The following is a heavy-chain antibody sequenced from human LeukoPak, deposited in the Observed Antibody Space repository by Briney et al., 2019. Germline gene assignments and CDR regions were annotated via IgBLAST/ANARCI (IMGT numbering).Heavy chain of an antibody. V-gene: IGHV3-15*01. CDR2: IKSKTDGGTT. CDR1: GFTFSNAW. D-gene: IGHD3-22*01. CDR3: TTGPYYYDSSGYYRGNFDY. J-gene: IGHJ4*02. Sequence: GGSRRLSCAASGFTFSNAWMSWVRQAPGKGLEWVGRIKSKTDGGTTDYAAPVKGRFTISRDDSKNTLYLQMNSLKTEDTAVYYCTTGPYYYDSSGYYRGNFDYWGQGTLVTVSS.